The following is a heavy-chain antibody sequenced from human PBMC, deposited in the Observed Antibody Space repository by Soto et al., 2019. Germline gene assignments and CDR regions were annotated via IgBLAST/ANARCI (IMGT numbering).Heavy chain of an antibody. CDR1: GFTFSSYG. D-gene: IGHD2-2*01. V-gene: IGHV3-30*18. Sequence: HPGGSLRLSCAASGFTFSSYGMHWVRQAPGKGLEWVAVISYDGSNKYYADSVKGRFTISRDNSKNTLYLQMNSLRAEDTAVYYCAKDFERVVPLARDFDCWGRGTLVTVSS. J-gene: IGHJ4*02. CDR3: AKDFERVVPLARDFDC. CDR2: ISYDGSNK.